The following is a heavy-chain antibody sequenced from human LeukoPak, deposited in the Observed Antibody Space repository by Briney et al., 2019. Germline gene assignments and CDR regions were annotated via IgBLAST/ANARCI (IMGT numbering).Heavy chain of an antibody. Sequence: PSETLSLTCAVYGGSFSGYYWTWIRQPQGTGLEWIGSISHSENTFYNPSLKSRVTISVDTSKNHFSLNLSAVTAADTAVYYCARARKYNGNPNWIDLWGQGVLVTVSS. V-gene: IGHV4-34*01. CDR2: ISHSENT. J-gene: IGHJ5*02. CDR1: GGSFSGYY. D-gene: IGHD2-8*01. CDR3: ARARKYNGNPNWIDL.